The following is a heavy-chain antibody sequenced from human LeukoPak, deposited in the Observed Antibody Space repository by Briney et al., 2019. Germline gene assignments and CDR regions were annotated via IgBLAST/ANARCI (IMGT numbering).Heavy chain of an antibody. CDR2: ISSAGRT. CDR3: AKGAGPPWFDP. CDR1: GASISSDTYF. V-gene: IGHV4-61*02. J-gene: IGHJ5*02. Sequence: SETLSLTCTVSGASISSDTYFWSWIRQPAGKGLEWIGRISSAGRTDYNPSLTSRVTISIDTSKNQLSMQLNSVTAADTAVYYCAKGAGPPWFDPWGQGTLVTVSS. D-gene: IGHD6-19*01.